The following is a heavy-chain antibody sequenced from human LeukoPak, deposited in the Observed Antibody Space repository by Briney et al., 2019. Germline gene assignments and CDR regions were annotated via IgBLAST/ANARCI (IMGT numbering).Heavy chain of an antibody. CDR3: ARGIFDAFDI. Sequence: GGSLRLSCAASGFTVSSNYMSWVRQAPGKGLEWVANIKQDGSEKYYVDSVKGRFTISRDNAKNSLYLQMNSLRAEDTAVYYCARGIFDAFDIWGQGTMVTVSS. J-gene: IGHJ3*02. CDR1: GFTVSSNY. V-gene: IGHV3-7*01. D-gene: IGHD3-9*01. CDR2: IKQDGSEK.